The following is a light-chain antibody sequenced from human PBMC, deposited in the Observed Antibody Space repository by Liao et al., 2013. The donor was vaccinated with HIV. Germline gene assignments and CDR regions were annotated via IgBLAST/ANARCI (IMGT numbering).Light chain of an antibody. CDR3: QVWDSSSDHYV. CDR2: YDS. CDR1: NIGSKS. V-gene: IGLV3-21*01. J-gene: IGLJ1*01. Sequence: SYVLTQPPSVSVAPGKTARITCGGNNIGSKSVHWYQQKPGQAPVVVIYYDSDRPSGIPERFSGSRSGNTATLTITRVEAGDEADYYCQVWDSSSDHYVFGTGTKVTVL.